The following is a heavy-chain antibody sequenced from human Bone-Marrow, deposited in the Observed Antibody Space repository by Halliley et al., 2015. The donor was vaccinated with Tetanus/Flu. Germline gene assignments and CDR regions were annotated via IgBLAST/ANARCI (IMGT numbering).Heavy chain of an antibody. CDR3: ARDPISVTGGGSFDG. J-gene: IGHJ4*02. Sequence: VSSISSSSSNTYYTPSVRGRFTISRDNAKNSLYLQMNSLRAEDTAVYFCARDPISVTGGGSFDGWGQGTLVTVSS. V-gene: IGHV3-21*01. CDR2: ISSSSSNT. D-gene: IGHD6-19*01.